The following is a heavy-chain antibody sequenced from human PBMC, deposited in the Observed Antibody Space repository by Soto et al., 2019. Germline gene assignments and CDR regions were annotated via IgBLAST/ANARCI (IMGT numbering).Heavy chain of an antibody. CDR2: IYYSGST. D-gene: IGHD5-18*01. J-gene: IGHJ6*02. CDR3: ARASPVVTDV. V-gene: IGHV4-30-4*01. CDR1: GGSISSGDYY. Sequence: QVQLQESGPGLVKPSQTLSLTCTVSGGSISSGDYYWSWIRQPPGKGLEWIGYIYYSGSTYYNPSLXGXVXLXXDTSKNQFSLKLSSVTAADTAVYYCARASPVVTDVWGQGTTVTVSS.